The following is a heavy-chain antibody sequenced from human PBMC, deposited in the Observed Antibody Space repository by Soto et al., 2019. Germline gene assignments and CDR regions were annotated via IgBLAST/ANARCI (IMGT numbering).Heavy chain of an antibody. Sequence: EVQLLESGGGLVQPGGSLRLSCAASGFTFSSYAMNWVRQAPGKGLEWVSTISGSGGSTYYADSVMGRFTISRDNSKNTLYLQMNSLRAEDTAVYYCAKATYCSGGSCYPYYFDYWGQGTLVTVSS. CDR1: GFTFSSYA. V-gene: IGHV3-23*01. D-gene: IGHD2-15*01. CDR2: ISGSGGST. CDR3: AKATYCSGGSCYPYYFDY. J-gene: IGHJ4*02.